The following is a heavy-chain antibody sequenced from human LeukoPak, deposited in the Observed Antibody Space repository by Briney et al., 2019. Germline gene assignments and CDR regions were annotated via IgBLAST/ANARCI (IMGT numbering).Heavy chain of an antibody. D-gene: IGHD1-26*01. CDR3: AKDREKAVGATIFDH. CDR2: ISFSGRST. CDR1: GFTFSDYV. V-gene: IGHV3-23*01. Sequence: PGGSLRLSCAVSGFTFSDYVMSWVRQAPGKGLEWVLGISFSGRSTNYADSVKGRFIISRDNSNNTLYLQMNSLRAEDTAVYYCAKDREKAVGATIFDHWGQGTLVTVSS. J-gene: IGHJ4*02.